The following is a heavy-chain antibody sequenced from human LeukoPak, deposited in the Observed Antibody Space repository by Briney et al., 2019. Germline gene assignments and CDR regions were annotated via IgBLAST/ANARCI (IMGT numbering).Heavy chain of an antibody. CDR1: GFTFDDYA. D-gene: IGHD1-26*01. Sequence: GGSLRLSCAASGFTFDDYAMHWVRHAPGKGLEWVSGISWNSGSIGYADSVKGRFTISRDNAKNSLYLQMNSLRAEDTALYYCAKATGWESGSYPDYWGQGTLVTVSS. V-gene: IGHV3-9*01. J-gene: IGHJ4*02. CDR2: ISWNSGSI. CDR3: AKATGWESGSYPDY.